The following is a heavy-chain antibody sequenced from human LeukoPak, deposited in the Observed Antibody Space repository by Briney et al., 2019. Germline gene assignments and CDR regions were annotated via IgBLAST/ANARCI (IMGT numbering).Heavy chain of an antibody. CDR3: AREKAPLIAAAENFDY. CDR1: GGSISSYY. D-gene: IGHD6-13*01. Sequence: PSETLSLTCTVSGGSISSYYWGWIRQPPGKGLEWIGSIYYSGSTYYNPSLKSRVTISVDTSKNQFSLKLSSVTAADTAVYYCAREKAPLIAAAENFDYWGQGTLVTVSS. CDR2: IYYSGST. J-gene: IGHJ4*02. V-gene: IGHV4-39*07.